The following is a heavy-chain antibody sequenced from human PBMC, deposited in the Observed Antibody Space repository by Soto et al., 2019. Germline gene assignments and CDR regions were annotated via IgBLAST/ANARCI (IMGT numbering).Heavy chain of an antibody. J-gene: IGHJ1*01. CDR2: INAGNGNT. V-gene: IGHV1-3*01. D-gene: IGHD6-13*01. CDR1: GYTFTSYA. Sequence: ASVKVSCKASGYTFTSYAMHWVRQAPGQRLEWMGWINAGNGNTKYSQKLQGRVTMTTDTSTSTAYMELRSLRSDDTAVYYCARAIAAAKDRSFQHWGQGTLVTAPQ. CDR3: ARAIAAAKDRSFQH.